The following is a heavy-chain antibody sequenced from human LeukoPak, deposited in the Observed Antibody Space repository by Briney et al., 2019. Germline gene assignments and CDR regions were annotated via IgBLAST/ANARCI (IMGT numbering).Heavy chain of an antibody. V-gene: IGHV3-30*18. Sequence: GGSLRLSCAASGFTFSSYGMHWVRQAPGKGLEWVAVISYDGSNKCYADSVKGRFTISRDNSKNTLYLQMNSLRAEDTAVYYCAKVGANYYYYYGMDVWGKGTTVTVSS. CDR3: AKVGANYYYYYGMDV. CDR2: ISYDGSNK. D-gene: IGHD1-26*01. CDR1: GFTFSSYG. J-gene: IGHJ6*04.